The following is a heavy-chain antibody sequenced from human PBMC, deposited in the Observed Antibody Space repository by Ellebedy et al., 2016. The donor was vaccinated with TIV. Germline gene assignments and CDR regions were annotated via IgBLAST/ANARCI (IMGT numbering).Heavy chain of an antibody. CDR2: IIPIVGTA. J-gene: IGHJ5*02. Sequence: SVKVSXKASGGTFSNYAISWVRQAPGQGLEWMGAIIPIVGTANYAQKFQDRVTIIADESTRTAYMELSSLRPEDTAVYYCARDFLRAPDGSGTYNNWLDPWGQGTLVTVSS. CDR1: GGTFSNYA. V-gene: IGHV1-69*13. CDR3: ARDFLRAPDGSGTYNNWLDP. D-gene: IGHD3-10*01.